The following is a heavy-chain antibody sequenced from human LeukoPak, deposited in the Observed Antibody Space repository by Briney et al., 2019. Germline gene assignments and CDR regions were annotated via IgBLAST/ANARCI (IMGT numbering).Heavy chain of an antibody. CDR3: ARRERQSANYYYFDY. Sequence: GGSLRLSCEASGFTFSNYAMVWVRQAPGKGLEWVSYISGSTSAVYYADSVRGRFTISRDNAKNSLYLQMNSLRDDDTAVYYCARRERQSANYYYFDYWGQGTLVTVSS. D-gene: IGHD4/OR15-4a*01. CDR2: ISGSTSAV. CDR1: GFTFSNYA. J-gene: IGHJ4*02. V-gene: IGHV3-48*02.